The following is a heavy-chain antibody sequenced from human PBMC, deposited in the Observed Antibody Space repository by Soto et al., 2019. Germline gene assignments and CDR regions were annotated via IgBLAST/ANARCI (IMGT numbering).Heavy chain of an antibody. V-gene: IGHV4-4*02. CDR1: GVSISSGNW. Sequence: SETLSLTCAVSGVSISSGNWWTWVRQSPQRGLEYIGETFHDGTANYYPSFERRVAISVDTSKNQFSPKLTSVTAADTAIYFCARLVYDTRLNYMYFDFWGQGTLVTVSS. CDR2: TFHDGTA. D-gene: IGHD3-10*01. J-gene: IGHJ4*02. CDR3: ARLVYDTRLNYMYFDF.